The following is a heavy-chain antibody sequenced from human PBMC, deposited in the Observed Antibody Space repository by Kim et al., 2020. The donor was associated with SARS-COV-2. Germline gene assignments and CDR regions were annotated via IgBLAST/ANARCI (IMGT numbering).Heavy chain of an antibody. Sequence: SETLSLTCAVSGASVTTDAYYWSWIRQFPGRGLEWLGYIYHSGTTFYIPSLRSRLSISVDTSKTQFSLRLASVTAADTAVYYCARGLGYFDYWSQGTLV. J-gene: IGHJ4*02. V-gene: IGHV4-31*11. CDR2: IYHSGTT. CDR3: ARGLGYFDY. CDR1: GASVTTDAYY.